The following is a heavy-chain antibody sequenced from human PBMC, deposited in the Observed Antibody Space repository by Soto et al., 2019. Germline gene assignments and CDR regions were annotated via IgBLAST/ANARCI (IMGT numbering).Heavy chain of an antibody. J-gene: IGHJ5*02. Sequence: GGALRLSCAGSGFIFTHYGMAWGRQAPGKGLEWVALICSDGLTKYYADSVKGRFTISRDNSKNTLYLQMNSLRAEDTAVYYCARAITGTTQGFDPWGQGTLVTVS. V-gene: IGHV3-33*08. CDR1: GFIFTHYG. CDR3: ARAITGTTQGFDP. D-gene: IGHD1-20*01. CDR2: ICSDGLTK.